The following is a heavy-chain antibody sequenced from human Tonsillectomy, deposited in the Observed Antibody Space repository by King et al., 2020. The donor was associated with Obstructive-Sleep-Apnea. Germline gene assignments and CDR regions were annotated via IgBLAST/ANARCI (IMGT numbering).Heavy chain of an antibody. V-gene: IGHV3-30*04. Sequence: VQLVESGGGVVQPGRSLRLSCAASGFPFSTYAMHWVRQAPGEGAEGVAVISSGGSIKYYADSVKGRFTITRDNSKNTLYLQKNILRAEDTAVFYCARDRRYFDYWGQGTLLTVSS. J-gene: IGHJ4*02. CDR3: ARDRRYFDY. CDR1: GFPFSTYA. CDR2: ISSGGSIK.